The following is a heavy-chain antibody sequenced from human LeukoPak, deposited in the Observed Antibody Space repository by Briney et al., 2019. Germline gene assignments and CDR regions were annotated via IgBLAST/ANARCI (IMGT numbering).Heavy chain of an antibody. D-gene: IGHD3-3*01. Sequence: GGSLRLSCAASGFTFSSYSMNWVRQAPGKGLEWVSSISSSSSYIYYADSVKGRFTISRDNAKNSLYLQMNSLRAEDTAVYYCARGVEWLFSYHYYYMDVWGKGTTVTVSS. V-gene: IGHV3-21*01. CDR1: GFTFSSYS. J-gene: IGHJ6*03. CDR2: ISSSSSYI. CDR3: ARGVEWLFSYHYYYMDV.